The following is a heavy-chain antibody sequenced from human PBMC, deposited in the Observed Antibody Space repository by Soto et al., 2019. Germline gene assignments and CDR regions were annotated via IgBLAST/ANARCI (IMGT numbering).Heavy chain of an antibody. J-gene: IGHJ5*02. CDR3: ARHPLLRIPGNWFDP. V-gene: IGHV3-11*05. CDR2: ISSSSSYT. Sequence: QVQLVESGGGLVKPGGSLRLSCAASGFTFSDYYMSWIRQAPGKGLEWVSYISSSSSYTNYADSVKGRFTISRDNAKNSLYLQMNSLRAEDTAVYYCARHPLLRIPGNWFDPWGQGTLVTVSS. D-gene: IGHD2-15*01. CDR1: GFTFSDYY.